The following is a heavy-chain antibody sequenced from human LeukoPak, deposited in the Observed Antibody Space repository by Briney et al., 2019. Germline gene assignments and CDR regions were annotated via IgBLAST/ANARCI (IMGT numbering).Heavy chain of an antibody. V-gene: IGHV4-39*01. CDR1: GGSITTSSYY. Sequence: PSQTLSLTCSVSGGSITTSSYYWGWIRQPPEKGLEWIGSIYYTGGTFYSPSLKSRVTISVDTSKNQFSLKLSSVTAADTAVYYCARHGGTRVTLVEVYYFDYWGQGTLVTVSS. CDR2: IYYTGGT. J-gene: IGHJ4*02. CDR3: ARHGGTRVTLVEVYYFDY. D-gene: IGHD4-11*01.